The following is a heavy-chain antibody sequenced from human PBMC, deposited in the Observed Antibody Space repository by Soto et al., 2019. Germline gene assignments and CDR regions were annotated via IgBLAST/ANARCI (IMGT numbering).Heavy chain of an antibody. CDR1: GGTFSSYA. Sequence: ASVKVSCKASGGTFSSYAISWVRQAPGQGLEWMGGIIPIFGTANYAQKFQGRVTITADESTSTAYMELSSLRSEDTAVYYCARGERWLQSAFFDYWGQGTLVTVSS. D-gene: IGHD3-16*01. CDR3: ARGERWLQSAFFDY. CDR2: IIPIFGTA. V-gene: IGHV1-69*13. J-gene: IGHJ4*02.